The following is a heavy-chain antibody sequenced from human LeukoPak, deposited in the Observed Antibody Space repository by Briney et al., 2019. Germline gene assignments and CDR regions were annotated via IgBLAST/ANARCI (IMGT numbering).Heavy chain of an antibody. D-gene: IGHD1-26*01. CDR1: GGTFSSYA. J-gene: IGHJ6*02. CDR2: IIPIFGTA. CDR3: ATDSELHTKDDYYYYGMDV. V-gene: IGHV1-69*13. Sequence: SVKVSCTASGGTFSSYAISWVRQAPGQGLEWMGGIIPIFGTANYAQKFQGRVTITADESTSTAYMELSSLRSEDTAVYYCATDSELHTKDDYYYYGMDVWGQGTTVTVSS.